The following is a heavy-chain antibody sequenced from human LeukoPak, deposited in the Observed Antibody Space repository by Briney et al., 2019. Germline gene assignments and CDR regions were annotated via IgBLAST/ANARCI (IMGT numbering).Heavy chain of an antibody. CDR3: ARDLWFGLGMDV. CDR1: GGSISSYY. D-gene: IGHD3-10*01. Sequence: SETLSLTCTVSGGSISSYYWSWIRQPPGKGLEWIGYIYYSGSTNYNPSLKSRVTISVDTSKNQFSLKLSSVTAADTAVYYCARDLWFGLGMDVWGQGTTVTVSS. J-gene: IGHJ6*02. CDR2: IYYSGST. V-gene: IGHV4-59*12.